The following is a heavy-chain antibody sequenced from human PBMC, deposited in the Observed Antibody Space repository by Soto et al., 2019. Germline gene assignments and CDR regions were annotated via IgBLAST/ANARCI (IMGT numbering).Heavy chain of an antibody. CDR2: ISGSGGST. D-gene: IGHD3-22*01. CDR3: AKNAGSSGYYYEDY. Sequence: GSLRLSFAASGFTFSSYAMSWVRQAPGKGLEWVSAISGSGGSTYYADSVKVRFTICRDNSKNTRYLQMNSLRAEDTAVYYCAKNAGSSGYYYEDYWGQGTLAPVSS. J-gene: IGHJ4*02. CDR1: GFTFSSYA. V-gene: IGHV3-23*01.